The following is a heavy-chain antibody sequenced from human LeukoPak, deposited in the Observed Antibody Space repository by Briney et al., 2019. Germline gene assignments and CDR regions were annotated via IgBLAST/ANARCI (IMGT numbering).Heavy chain of an antibody. CDR3: ARDYYGSGSYRRNWYFDL. CDR1: GFTLRSYS. J-gene: IGHJ2*01. Sequence: SGGAPRLSCAASGFTLRSYSMKWVRQAPGKGLGWVLYLSSNSSYTNYADSVKGRFTISRDNAKNSLYLQMNSLRAEDTAVYYCARDYYGSGSYRRNWYFDLWGRGTLVTVSS. V-gene: IGHV3-21*05. CDR2: LSSNSSYT. D-gene: IGHD3-10*01.